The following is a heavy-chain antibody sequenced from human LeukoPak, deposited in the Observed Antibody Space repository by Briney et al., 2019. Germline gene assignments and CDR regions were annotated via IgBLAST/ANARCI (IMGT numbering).Heavy chain of an antibody. CDR3: AREMATRSGLYYYYGMDV. D-gene: IGHD5-24*01. CDR2: IYSGGST. V-gene: IGHV3-53*01. J-gene: IGHJ6*02. CDR1: GFTVSSNY. Sequence: GGSLRLSCAASGFTVSSNYMSWVRHAPGKGLEWVLVIYSGGSTYYADSVKGRFTISRDNSKNTLYLQINSLRAEDTAVYYCAREMATRSGLYYYYGMDVWGQRNTVSVSS.